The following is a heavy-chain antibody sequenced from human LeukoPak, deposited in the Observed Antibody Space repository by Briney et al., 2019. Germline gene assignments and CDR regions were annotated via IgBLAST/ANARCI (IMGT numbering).Heavy chain of an antibody. CDR2: ISYDGSNK. CDR1: GFTFSSYA. CDR3: ARVGGYYLDYFGY. Sequence: GGSLRLSCAASGFTFSSYAMHWVRQAPGKGLEWVAVISYDGSNKYYADSVKGRFTISRDNSKNTLYLQMNSLRAEDTAVYYCARVGGYYLDYFGYWGQGTLVTVSS. V-gene: IGHV3-30-3*01. D-gene: IGHD3-22*01. J-gene: IGHJ4*02.